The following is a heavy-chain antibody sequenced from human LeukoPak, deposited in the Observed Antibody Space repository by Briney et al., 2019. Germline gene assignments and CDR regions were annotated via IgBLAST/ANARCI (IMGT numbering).Heavy chain of an antibody. J-gene: IGHJ4*02. CDR2: ISSHGSNK. Sequence: AGGSLRLSCAASGFTFNSYSMHWVRQAPGKGPKWVAVISSHGSNKDYADSVKGRFTISRDNSENTLYLQMDSLTTEDTGVYYCAREQGQQWRRFDSWGQGSPVTVSS. D-gene: IGHD6-19*01. CDR3: AREQGQQWRRFDS. CDR1: GFTFNSYS. V-gene: IGHV3-30*04.